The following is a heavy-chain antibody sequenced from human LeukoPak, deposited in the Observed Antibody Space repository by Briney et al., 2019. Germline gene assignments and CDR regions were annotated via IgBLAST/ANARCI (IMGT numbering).Heavy chain of an antibody. V-gene: IGHV1-46*04. Sequence: GASVKVSCKSSGSSFINYYINWVRQAPGQGLEWMGRINPSGDSTRFAQSLQGRLTMTRDMSTSTVYMELNSLRSEDTAVYYCARELGPVAVSAGWSDLWGQGTLVTVSS. J-gene: IGHJ5*02. CDR3: ARELGPVAVSAGWSDL. CDR2: INPSGDST. CDR1: GSSFINYY. D-gene: IGHD6-19*01.